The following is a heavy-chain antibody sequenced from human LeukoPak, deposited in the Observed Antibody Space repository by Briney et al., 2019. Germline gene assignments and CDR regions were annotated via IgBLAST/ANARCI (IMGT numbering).Heavy chain of an antibody. J-gene: IGHJ4*02. CDR3: VRTGRIPPDH. CDR2: IKEDGSVK. CDR1: GFSFSSVY. Sequence: PGGSLRLSCEASGFSFSSVYMTWIRQAPGKGLEWVANIKEDGSVKYYVDSVKGRFTVSRDNAKNSLYLQMNSLRVDDTAVYYCVRTGRIPPDHWGQGTLVTVSS. V-gene: IGHV3-7*01.